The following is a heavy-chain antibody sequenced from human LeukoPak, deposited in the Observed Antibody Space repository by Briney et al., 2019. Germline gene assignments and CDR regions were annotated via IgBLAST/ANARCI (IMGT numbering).Heavy chain of an antibody. J-gene: IGHJ4*02. Sequence: SETLSLTCTVSGGSISTSSYYWGWVRQPPGKGLEWIGNIFYSGSTYYNPSLKSRVTISADTSKNQFSLKLSSVTATDTAVYYCARHGSIFNWGQGTLVTVSS. CDR1: GGSISTSSYY. CDR2: IFYSGST. D-gene: IGHD2-21*01. CDR3: ARHGSIFN. V-gene: IGHV4-39*01.